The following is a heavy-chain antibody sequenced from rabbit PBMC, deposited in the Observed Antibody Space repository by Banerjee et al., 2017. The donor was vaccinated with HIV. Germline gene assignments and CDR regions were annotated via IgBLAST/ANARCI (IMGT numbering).Heavy chain of an antibody. CDR1: GFSFSNKAV. CDR3: ARDRANIGGDYGPYYFDL. Sequence: QEQLVESGGGLVKPEGSLKLSCTASGFSFSNKAVMCWVRQAPGKGLEWIACINVITGKALYASWAKGRFTFSKTSSTTVTLQMTSLTAADTATYFCARDRANIGGDYGPYYFDLWGPGTLVTVS. CDR2: INVITGKA. J-gene: IGHJ4*01. D-gene: IGHD2-1*01. V-gene: IGHV1S45*01.